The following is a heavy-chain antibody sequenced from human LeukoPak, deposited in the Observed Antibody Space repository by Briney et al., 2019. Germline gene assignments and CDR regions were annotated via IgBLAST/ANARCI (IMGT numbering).Heavy chain of an antibody. Sequence: ASVKVSCKASGYTFTNYYMHWVRQAPGQGLEWMGLIHPNDGDTKYTQEFQDRVTMTRDTSTSTVYMELSSLRSEDTAVYYCARGDSSSWYVWFDPWGQGTLVTVSS. CDR1: GYTFTNYY. V-gene: IGHV1-46*01. D-gene: IGHD6-13*01. J-gene: IGHJ5*02. CDR3: ARGDSSSWYVWFDP. CDR2: IHPNDGDT.